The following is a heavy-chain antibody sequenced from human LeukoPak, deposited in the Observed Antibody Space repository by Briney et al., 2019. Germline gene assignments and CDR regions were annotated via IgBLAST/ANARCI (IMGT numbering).Heavy chain of an antibody. J-gene: IGHJ6*02. Sequence: GGSLRLSCAASGFTFSSYEMNWVRQAPGKGLEWVSNISSSGSTIYYADSVKGRFTISRDNAKNSLYLQMNSLRAEDTAVYYCASTMEVVVVPAAIPPYYYYGMDVWGQGTTVTVSS. CDR1: GFTFSSYE. V-gene: IGHV3-48*03. CDR2: ISSSGSTI. CDR3: ASTMEVVVVPAAIPPYYYYGMDV. D-gene: IGHD2-2*01.